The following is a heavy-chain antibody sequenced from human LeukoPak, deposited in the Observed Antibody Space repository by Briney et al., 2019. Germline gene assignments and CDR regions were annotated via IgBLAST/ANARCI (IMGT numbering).Heavy chain of an antibody. Sequence: GGSLRLSCAASGFTFSSYRMIWVRQAPGKGLEWVANIKQDGSEKYCVDSVKGQFTISRDNAKNSLYLQMNSLRAEDTAVYYCARESGIHLLLSGSYSNYFDYWGQGTLVTVSS. CDR3: ARESGIHLLLSGSYSNYFDY. D-gene: IGHD5-18*01. CDR2: IKQDGSEK. CDR1: GFTFSSYR. J-gene: IGHJ4*02. V-gene: IGHV3-7*01.